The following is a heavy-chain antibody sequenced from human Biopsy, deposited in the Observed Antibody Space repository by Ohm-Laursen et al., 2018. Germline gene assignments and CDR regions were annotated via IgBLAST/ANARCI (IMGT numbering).Heavy chain of an antibody. D-gene: IGHD4-23*01. J-gene: IGHJ6*02. CDR3: ARDTRWSPYSMDV. V-gene: IGHV3-11*01. Sequence: LRLSCAASGFSFSDYHMRWIRQAPGGGLEWVSYISGGGTIYYGDSMKGRVTISRDNAKNSLYLQMHSLRAEDTAVYYCARDTRWSPYSMDVWGQGTTVTVSS. CDR1: GFSFSDYH. CDR2: ISGGGTI.